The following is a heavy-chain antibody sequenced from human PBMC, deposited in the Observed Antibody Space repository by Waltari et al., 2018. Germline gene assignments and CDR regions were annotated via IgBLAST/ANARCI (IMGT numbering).Heavy chain of an antibody. Sequence: QVQLVQSGAEVKKPGASVKVSCKASGYTFTGYYMHWVRQAPGQGLEWMGSINPNSGGTNYAQKFQGWVTMTRDTSISTAYMELSRLRSDDTAVYYCARLRGYSSGFYYFDYWGQGTLVTVSS. V-gene: IGHV1-2*04. CDR3: ARLRGYSSGFYYFDY. CDR1: GYTFTGYY. D-gene: IGHD6-19*01. CDR2: INPNSGGT. J-gene: IGHJ4*02.